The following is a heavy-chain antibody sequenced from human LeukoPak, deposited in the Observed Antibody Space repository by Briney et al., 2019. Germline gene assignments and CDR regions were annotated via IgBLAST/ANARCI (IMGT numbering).Heavy chain of an antibody. V-gene: IGHV5-51*01. J-gene: IGHJ6*02. CDR3: ARVGDILTPRYYYAMDV. Sequence: GESLKISCKGSGYSFTSYWIGWVRQMPGKGLEWMGIIYPGDSDTRYSPSFQGQVTISADKSISTAYLQWSSLKASDTAMYYCARVGDILTPRYYYAMDVWGQGTTVTVSS. CDR1: GYSFTSYW. CDR2: IYPGDSDT. D-gene: IGHD3-9*01.